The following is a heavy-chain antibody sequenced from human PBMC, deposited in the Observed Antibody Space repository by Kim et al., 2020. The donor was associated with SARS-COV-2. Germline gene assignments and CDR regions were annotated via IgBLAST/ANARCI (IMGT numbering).Heavy chain of an antibody. J-gene: IGHJ6*03. D-gene: IGHD3-3*01. CDR3: ARIAGFTIFGVVPGNYYYMDV. Sequence: GGSLRLSCAASGFTFSSYWMHWVRQAPGKGLVGVSRINSDGSSTSYADSGKGRFTISRDNAKNTLYLQMNSLRAEDTAVYYCARIAGFTIFGVVPGNYYYMDVWGKGTTVTVSS. V-gene: IGHV3-74*01. CDR1: GFTFSSYW. CDR2: INSDGSST.